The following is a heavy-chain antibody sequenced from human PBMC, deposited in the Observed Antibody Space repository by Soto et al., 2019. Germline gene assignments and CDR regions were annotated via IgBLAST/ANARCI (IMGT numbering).Heavy chain of an antibody. V-gene: IGHV4-61*01. CDR2: IYYSGST. J-gene: IGHJ4*02. Sequence: QVQLQESGPGLVKPSETLSLTCTVSGGSVSSGSYYWSWIRQPPGKVLEWIGYIYYSGSTNYNPSLKSRVTISVDTSKNQFSLKLSSVTAADTAVYYCARVNTIFGVVSNFDYWGQGTLVTVSS. CDR3: ARVNTIFGVVSNFDY. D-gene: IGHD3-3*01. CDR1: GGSVSSGSYY.